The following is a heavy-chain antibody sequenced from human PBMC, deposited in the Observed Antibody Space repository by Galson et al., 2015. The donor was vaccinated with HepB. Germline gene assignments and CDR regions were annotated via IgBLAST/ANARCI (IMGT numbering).Heavy chain of an antibody. CDR2: ISSNGGST. CDR1: GFTFSSYA. Sequence: SLRLSCAASGFTFSSYAMHWVRQAPGKGLEYVSAISSNGGSTYYADSVKGRFTISRDNSKNTLYLQMSSLRAEDTAVYYCVKVHYDSSGYCWGQGTLVTVSS. CDR3: VKVHYDSSGYC. D-gene: IGHD3-22*01. V-gene: IGHV3-64D*06. J-gene: IGHJ4*02.